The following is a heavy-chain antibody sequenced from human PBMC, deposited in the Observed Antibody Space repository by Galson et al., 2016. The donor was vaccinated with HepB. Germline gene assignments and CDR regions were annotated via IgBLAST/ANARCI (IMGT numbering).Heavy chain of an antibody. CDR2: ITSTGGST. CDR3: VNPVPSDSNILNGYLFH. D-gene: IGHD3-9*01. J-gene: IGHJ4*02. CDR1: GFTFSTYG. Sequence: SLRLSCAASGFTFSTYGMHWVRQAPGKGLEWVSAITSTGGSTYYADSVKGRFSISRDNSKNTLYLQMNSLRAEDTAIYHCVNPVPSDSNILNGYLFHWGQGTLVTVSS. V-gene: IGHV3-23*01.